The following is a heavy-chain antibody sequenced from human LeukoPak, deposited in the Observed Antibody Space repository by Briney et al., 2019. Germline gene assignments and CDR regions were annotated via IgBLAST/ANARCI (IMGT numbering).Heavy chain of an antibody. V-gene: IGHV1-69*01. CDR2: IIPIFGTA. CDR3: ARPESFGEPNEYYFDY. D-gene: IGHD3-10*01. Sequence: SVKVSCKASGGTFSSYAISWVRQAPGQGLEWMGGIIPIFGTANYAQKFQGRVTITADESTSTAYMELSSLRSEDTAVYYCARPESFGEPNEYYFDYWGQGTLVTVSS. J-gene: IGHJ4*02. CDR1: GGTFSSYA.